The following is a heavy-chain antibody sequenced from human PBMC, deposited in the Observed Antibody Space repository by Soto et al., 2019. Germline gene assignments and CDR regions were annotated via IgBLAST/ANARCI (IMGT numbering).Heavy chain of an antibody. CDR1: GFTFSSYA. CDR3: ARDLVGKGSSSWYCGIDV. V-gene: IGHV3-30-3*01. J-gene: IGHJ6*02. Sequence: QVQLVESGGGVVQPGRSLRLSCAASGFTFSSYAMHWVRQAPGKGLEWVAVISYDGSNKYYADSVKGRFTISRDNSKNTLYLQMNSLRAEDTPVYYSARDLVGKGSSSWYCGIDVWCQGTTVTVSS. D-gene: IGHD6-13*01. CDR2: ISYDGSNK.